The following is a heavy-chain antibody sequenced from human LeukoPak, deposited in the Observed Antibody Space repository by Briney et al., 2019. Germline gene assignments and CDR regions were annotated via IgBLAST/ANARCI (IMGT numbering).Heavy chain of an antibody. CDR3: ARDDRLGPAIPRDGFDI. CDR2: IFYSGST. D-gene: IGHD2-21*02. CDR1: DGSFSTYY. J-gene: IGHJ3*02. V-gene: IGHV4-59*01. Sequence: SETLSLTCTVSDGSFSTYYWNWIRQPPGKGLEWIGNIFYSGSTNYNPSLKSRVTISVNTSKSQFSLRLISVTAADTAVYYCARDDRLGPAIPRDGFDIWGQGTMVTVSS.